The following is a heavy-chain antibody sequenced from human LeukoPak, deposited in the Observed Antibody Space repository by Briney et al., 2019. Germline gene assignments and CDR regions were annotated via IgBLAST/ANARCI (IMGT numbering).Heavy chain of an antibody. Sequence: GGSLRLFCAASGFTFSQSWMWWVRQSPGKGLEWVAKIKEDGSQKYYVDSVEGRFTISRDNAKNSLYLQMNTLRAEDTAVYYCARDRAYSSFDIWGQGTMVTVSS. CDR1: GFTFSQSW. V-gene: IGHV3-7*03. D-gene: IGHD4-11*01. CDR2: IKEDGSQK. CDR3: ARDRAYSSFDI. J-gene: IGHJ3*02.